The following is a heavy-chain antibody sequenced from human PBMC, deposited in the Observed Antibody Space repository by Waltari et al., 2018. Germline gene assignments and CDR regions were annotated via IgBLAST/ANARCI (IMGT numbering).Heavy chain of an antibody. J-gene: IGHJ3*02. CDR3: ARYHCPNGACDGFDI. Sequence: QVQLQESGPGLVKPSETLSLTCTVSGGSISGYFWSWIRQPPGKGLEWIGYIRYSGSTNYNPSRKSRVTISVDTSRNQFSLKLNSVTAADTAVYYCARYHCPNGACDGFDIWGQGTMVTVSS. CDR1: GGSISGYF. D-gene: IGHD2-8*01. V-gene: IGHV4-59*01. CDR2: IRYSGST.